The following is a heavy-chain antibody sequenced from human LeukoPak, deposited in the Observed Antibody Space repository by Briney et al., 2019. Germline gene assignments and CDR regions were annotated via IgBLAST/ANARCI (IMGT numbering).Heavy chain of an antibody. Sequence: GASVTVSCQASGYTFTRYYMHWVRQAPGQGLEGLGIINPSGCSTRYAQKFQGRVTMTRDTSTSTVYMELSSLRAEDTAVYYGAGGVRGVIKDPDYWGQGTLVTVSS. CDR1: GYTFTRYY. J-gene: IGHJ4*02. CDR2: INPSGCST. CDR3: AGGVRGVIKDPDY. V-gene: IGHV1-46*01. D-gene: IGHD3-10*01.